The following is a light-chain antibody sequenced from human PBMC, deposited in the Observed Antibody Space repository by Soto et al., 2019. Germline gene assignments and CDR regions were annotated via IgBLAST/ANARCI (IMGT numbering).Light chain of an antibody. J-gene: IGKJ3*01. CDR3: QQYGSSLFT. Sequence: EIVLTQSPGTLSLSPGERATLSCRASQSVSSSYLAWYQQKPGQAPRLLIYGASSRATVIPDRFSGSGSGTDFPLTISRLEHEDFAVYYCQQYGSSLFTFGPGTKVDIK. CDR1: QSVSSSY. V-gene: IGKV3-20*01. CDR2: GAS.